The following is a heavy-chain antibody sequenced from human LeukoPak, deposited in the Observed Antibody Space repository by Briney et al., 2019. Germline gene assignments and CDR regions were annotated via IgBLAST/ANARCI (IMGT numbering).Heavy chain of an antibody. CDR3: ARVLFEPSLTGGHYYYYYYMDV. J-gene: IGHJ6*03. V-gene: IGHV4-4*07. D-gene: IGHD7-27*01. Sequence: PSETLTLTCTASGGTISSYYWSWIRQPAGKGLEWIGRIYTGGVTNYNPSLKSRVTMSGDTSKNQFSMKLSSVTAADTAVYYCARVLFEPSLTGGHYYYYYYMDVWGKGTTVTVSS. CDR2: IYTGGVT. CDR1: GGTISSYY.